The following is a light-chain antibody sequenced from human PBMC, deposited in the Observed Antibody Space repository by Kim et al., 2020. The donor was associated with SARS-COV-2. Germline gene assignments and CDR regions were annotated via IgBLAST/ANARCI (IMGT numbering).Light chain of an antibody. CDR3: QHYDNMPPWT. CDR1: QSVRNH. Sequence: SPGDSVPPSCRASQSVRNHVAWYQHKPGQSPRLLIYETSTRATGIPARCSGSASGTEFTLTISSLQSEDFAIYYCQHYDNMPPWTFGQGTKVDIK. J-gene: IGKJ1*01. CDR2: ETS. V-gene: IGKV3-15*01.